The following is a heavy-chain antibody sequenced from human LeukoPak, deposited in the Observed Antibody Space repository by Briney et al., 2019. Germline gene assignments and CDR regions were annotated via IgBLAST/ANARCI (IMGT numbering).Heavy chain of an antibody. CDR2: INPNSGGT. D-gene: IGHD4-17*01. CDR1: GCTFTGYY. CDR3: AREGMTTVTTDGMDV. J-gene: IGHJ6*02. V-gene: IGHV1-2*02. Sequence: ASVKVSCKASGCTFTGYYMHWVRQAPGQGLEWMGWINPNSGGTNYAQKFQGRVTMTRDTSISTAYMELSRLRSDDTAVYYCAREGMTTVTTDGMDVWGQGTTVTVSS.